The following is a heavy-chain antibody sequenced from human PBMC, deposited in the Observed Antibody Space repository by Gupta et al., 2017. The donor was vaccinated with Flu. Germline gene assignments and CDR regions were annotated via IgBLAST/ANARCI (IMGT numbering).Heavy chain of an antibody. CDR2: IYWDNDK. J-gene: IGHJ4*02. CDR1: ALPLSSTGVG. V-gene: IGHV2-5*02. CDR3: VHRLSAINWQYSNFDY. D-gene: IGHD1-1*01. Sequence: QITLKQSRPTLVIPTQTVTLSCTFSALPLSSTGVGVGWIRQPPGKALEWLALIYWDNDKHYSPSLKSRLTISKDTSRNQVVLIMTNIDPLDTATYYCVHRLSAINWQYSNFDYWGQGTLVTVSS.